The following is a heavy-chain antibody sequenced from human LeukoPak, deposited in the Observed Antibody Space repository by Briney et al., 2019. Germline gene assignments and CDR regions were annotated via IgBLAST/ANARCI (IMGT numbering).Heavy chain of an antibody. D-gene: IGHD2-2*02. CDR2: INRSGST. CDR1: GGSFSGYY. V-gene: IGHV4-34*01. Sequence: PSETLSLTCAVYGGSFSGYYWSWIRQPPGKGLEWIGEINRSGSTNYNPSLKRRVTISVDTSKNQFSLKLSSVTAADTAVYYCALYIVVVPAAIRWSQGWFDPWGQGTLVTVSS. CDR3: ALYIVVVPAAIRWSQGWFDP. J-gene: IGHJ5*02.